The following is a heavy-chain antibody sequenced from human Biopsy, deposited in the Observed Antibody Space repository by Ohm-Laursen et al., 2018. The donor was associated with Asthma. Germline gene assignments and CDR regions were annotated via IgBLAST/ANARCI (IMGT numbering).Heavy chain of an antibody. J-gene: IGHJ4*02. V-gene: IGHV3-53*01. D-gene: IGHD6-19*01. CDR3: ARGDSSGWSHYYFDY. CDR1: GFPFSNYV. Sequence: SLRLSCAASGFPFSNYVMSWVRQAPGKGLEWVSVIYSGGTSDTADSVRGRFTISRDFYKNTLYLQMDSLRAEDTAVYYCARGDSSGWSHYYFDYWGQGTLVTVSS. CDR2: IYSGGTS.